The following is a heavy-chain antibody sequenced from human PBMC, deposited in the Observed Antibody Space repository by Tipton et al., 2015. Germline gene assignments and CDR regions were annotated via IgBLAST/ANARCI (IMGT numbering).Heavy chain of an antibody. CDR2: IYTSGST. Sequence: TLSLTCTVSGGSISSYYWSWIRQPAGKGLEWIGRIYTSGSTNYNPSLKSRATMSIDTSKNQFSLKLTSVTAADTAIYYCGRDRLAVAGIDYWGQGTLVTVSS. V-gene: IGHV4-4*07. CDR3: GRDRLAVAGIDY. CDR1: GGSISSYY. J-gene: IGHJ4*02. D-gene: IGHD6-19*01.